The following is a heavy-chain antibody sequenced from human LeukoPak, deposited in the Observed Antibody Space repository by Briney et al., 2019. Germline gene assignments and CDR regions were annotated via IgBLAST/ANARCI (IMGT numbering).Heavy chain of an antibody. Sequence: GGPLRLSCAASGFTFSSYGMHWVRQAPGKGLEWVAVISYDGSNKYYADSVKGRFTISRDNAKNSLYLQMNSLRDEDTAVYYCARARLGYCSGGSCFSSGPYPVIDYWGQGTLVTVSS. CDR3: ARARLGYCSGGSCFSSGPYPVIDY. V-gene: IGHV3-30*03. J-gene: IGHJ4*02. D-gene: IGHD2-15*01. CDR2: ISYDGSNK. CDR1: GFTFSSYG.